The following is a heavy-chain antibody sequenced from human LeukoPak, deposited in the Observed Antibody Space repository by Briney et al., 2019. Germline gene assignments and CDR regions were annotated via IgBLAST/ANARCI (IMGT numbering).Heavy chain of an antibody. Sequence: GGSLRLSCAASGFTFSSYAMSWVRQAPGKGLEWVSAISGSGGSTYYADSVKGRFTISRDNSKNTLYLQMNSLRAEDTAVYYCAKLTTVDLGYYYMDVWGKGTTVTVSS. V-gene: IGHV3-23*01. CDR1: GFTFSSYA. D-gene: IGHD4-17*01. CDR3: AKLTTVDLGYYYMDV. J-gene: IGHJ6*03. CDR2: ISGSGGST.